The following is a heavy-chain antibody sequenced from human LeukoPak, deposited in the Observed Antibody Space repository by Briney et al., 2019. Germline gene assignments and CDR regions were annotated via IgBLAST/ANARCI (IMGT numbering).Heavy chain of an antibody. D-gene: IGHD3-10*01. CDR1: GFTFSSYS. Sequence: GGSLRLSCAASGFTFSSYSMNWVRQAPGKGLEWVSSISSSSSYIYYADSVKGRFTISRDNAKNSLYLQMNSLRAEDTAVYDWVRGLWFGELLPEDPFHYWGQGTLVNVGS. V-gene: IGHV3-21*01. J-gene: IGHJ4*02. CDR3: VRGLWFGELLPEDPFHY. CDR2: ISSSSSYI.